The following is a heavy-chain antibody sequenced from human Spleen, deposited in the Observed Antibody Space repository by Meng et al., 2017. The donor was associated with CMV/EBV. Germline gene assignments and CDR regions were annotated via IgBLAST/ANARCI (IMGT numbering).Heavy chain of an antibody. CDR3: ARGPRYCTRASCQIDGMDV. V-gene: IGHV3-48*04. Sequence: GGSLRLSCAASGFTFSSYSMNWIRQAPGKGLEWISYISTTSNRMYYADSVEGRFTVSRDNTENSVYLHMNSLRADDTAVYYCARGPRYCTRASCQIDGMDVRGQGATVTVSS. CDR1: GFTFSSYS. J-gene: IGHJ6*02. CDR2: ISTTSNRM. D-gene: IGHD2-2*01.